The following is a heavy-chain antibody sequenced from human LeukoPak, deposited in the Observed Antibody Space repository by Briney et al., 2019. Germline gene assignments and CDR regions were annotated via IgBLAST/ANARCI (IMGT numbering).Heavy chain of an antibody. CDR1: GFTFNIYW. J-gene: IGHJ3*02. Sequence: PGGSLRLSCAASGFTFNIYWMRWVRQAPGKGLVWVSRLISDGSSSDFADSMKGRFTISRDNAKNTLYLQMNRLRAEDTAVYFCVRAKGGPGSAWAFDIWGQGTMVTVSS. D-gene: IGHD6-25*01. V-gene: IGHV3-74*01. CDR3: VRAKGGPGSAWAFDI. CDR2: LISDGSSS.